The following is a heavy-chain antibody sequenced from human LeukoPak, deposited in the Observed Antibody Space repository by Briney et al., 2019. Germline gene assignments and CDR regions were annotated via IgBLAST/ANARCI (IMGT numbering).Heavy chain of an antibody. D-gene: IGHD2-15*01. J-gene: IGHJ4*02. Sequence: SETLSLTCTVSGGSISSYYWSWIRQPAGKGLEWIGRIYTSGSTNYNPSLKSRVTMSVDTSKNQFSLKLSSVTAADTAVYYCVRVRDCSGGSCRALDYLLRGRLVSVSS. CDR3: VRVRDCSGGSCRALDY. V-gene: IGHV4-4*07. CDR2: IYTSGST. CDR1: GGSISSYY.